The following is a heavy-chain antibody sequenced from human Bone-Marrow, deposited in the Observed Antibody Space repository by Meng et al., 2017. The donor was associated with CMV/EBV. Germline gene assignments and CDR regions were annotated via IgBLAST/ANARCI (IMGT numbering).Heavy chain of an antibody. V-gene: IGHV3-30-3*01. Sequence: GGSLRLSCAASGFTFSSYAMHWVRQAPGKGLEWVAVISYDGSNKYYADSVKGRFTISRDNSKNTLYLQMNSLRAEDTAVYYCASKGDYLGNWGQGTLVTVSS. CDR3: ASKGDYLGN. D-gene: IGHD4-17*01. CDR2: ISYDGSNK. CDR1: GFTFSSYA. J-gene: IGHJ4*02.